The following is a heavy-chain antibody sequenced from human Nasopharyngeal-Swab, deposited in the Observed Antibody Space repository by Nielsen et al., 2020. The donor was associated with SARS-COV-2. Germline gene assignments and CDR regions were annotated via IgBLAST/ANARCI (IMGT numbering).Heavy chain of an antibody. CDR3: ARLRRVGSGSYPPIYYYYGMDV. J-gene: IGHJ6*02. CDR2: IIPILGIA. D-gene: IGHD3-10*01. Sequence: SVKVSCKASGGTFSSYAISWVRQAPGQGLEWMGRIIPILGIANYAQKFQGRVTITADKSTSTAYMELSSLRSEDTAVYYCARLRRVGSGSYPPIYYYYGMDVWGQGTTVTVSS. V-gene: IGHV1-69*04. CDR1: GGTFSSYA.